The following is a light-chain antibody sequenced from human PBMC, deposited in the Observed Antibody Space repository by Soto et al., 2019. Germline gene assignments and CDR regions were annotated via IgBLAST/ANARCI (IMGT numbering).Light chain of an antibody. CDR1: QSVGSD. J-gene: IGKJ1*01. V-gene: IGKV3-20*01. CDR3: QQFGGSSRT. Sequence: EIVLTQSPATLSVSPGERATLSCRASQSVGSDLAWYQHTPGQPPRLLIYGASTRATGVPGRFSGSGSGTDFTLTITRLEPEDFAVYYCQQFGGSSRTFGQGTKVDIK. CDR2: GAS.